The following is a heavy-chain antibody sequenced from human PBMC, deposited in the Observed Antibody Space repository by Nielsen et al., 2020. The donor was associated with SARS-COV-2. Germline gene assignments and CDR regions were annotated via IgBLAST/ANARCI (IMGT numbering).Heavy chain of an antibody. J-gene: IGHJ6*02. CDR1: GSSISSTDF. Sequence: SETLSLTCSVSGSSISSTDFWVWIRPPPGKGLEWLGRIYHSGSTYYNPSLKSRVTISVDTSKNQFSLRLSSVTAADMAVYYCARGSAVPGSFFHHYYVMDVWGQGTTVTVSS. CDR2: IYHSGST. CDR3: ARGSAVPGSFFHHYYVMDV. V-gene: IGHV4-38-2*02. D-gene: IGHD6-19*01.